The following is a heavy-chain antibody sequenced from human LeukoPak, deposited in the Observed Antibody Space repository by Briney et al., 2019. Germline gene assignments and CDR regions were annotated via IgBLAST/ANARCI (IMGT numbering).Heavy chain of an antibody. V-gene: IGHV3-23*01. D-gene: IGHD3-3*01. CDR1: GFTFSSYA. CDR2: ISGSGGST. CDR3: AKVYLSYDFWSGYSRDEYFQH. Sequence: PGGSLRLSCAAPGFTFSSYAMSWVRQAPGKGLEWVSAISGSGGSTYYADSVKGRFTISRDNSKNTLYLQMNSLRTEDTAVYYCAKVYLSYDFWSGYSRDEYFQHWGQGTLVTVSS. J-gene: IGHJ1*01.